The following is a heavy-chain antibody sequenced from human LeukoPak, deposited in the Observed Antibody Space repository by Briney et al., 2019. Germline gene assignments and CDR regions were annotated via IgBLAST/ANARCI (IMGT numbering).Heavy chain of an antibody. J-gene: IGHJ6*02. Sequence: SETLSLTCAVYGGSISSSNWWSWVRQPPGKGLERIGEIYHSGSINYNPSLKSRVTISIDKPKTQFSLKLSSVTAADTAVYYCCMVRGVPYGPDYYYYGMDVWGQGTTVTVSS. CDR1: GGSISSSNW. CDR3: CMVRGVPYGPDYYYYGMDV. CDR2: IYHSGSI. V-gene: IGHV4-4*02. D-gene: IGHD3-10*01.